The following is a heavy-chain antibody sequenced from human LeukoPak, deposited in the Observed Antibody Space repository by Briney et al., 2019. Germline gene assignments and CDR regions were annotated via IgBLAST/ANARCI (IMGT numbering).Heavy chain of an antibody. V-gene: IGHV3-33*08. J-gene: IGHJ4*02. CDR1: GVIVSSKY. D-gene: IGHD1-26*01. Sequence: GGSLRLSCAASGVIVSSKYMTWVRQAPGKGLEWVAVIWSDGSNKYYAESVKGRFTISRDNSKDTLYLQLNSLRAEDTAVYYCARRSSGTYGFDFWGQGTLVTVSS. CDR2: IWSDGSNK. CDR3: ARRSSGTYGFDF.